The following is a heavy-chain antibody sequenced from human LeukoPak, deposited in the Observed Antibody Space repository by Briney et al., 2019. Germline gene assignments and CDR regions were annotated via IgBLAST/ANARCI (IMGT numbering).Heavy chain of an antibody. CDR2: INHSGST. D-gene: IGHD2-2*02. CDR1: GGSFSGYY. J-gene: IGHJ3*02. Sequence: SETLPLTCAVYGGSFSGYYWSWIRQPPGKGLEWIGEINHSGSTNYNPSLKSRVTISVDTSKNQFSLKLSSVTAADTAVYYCAREECSSTSCYMGNDAFDIWGQGTMVTVSS. CDR3: AREECSSTSCYMGNDAFDI. V-gene: IGHV4-34*01.